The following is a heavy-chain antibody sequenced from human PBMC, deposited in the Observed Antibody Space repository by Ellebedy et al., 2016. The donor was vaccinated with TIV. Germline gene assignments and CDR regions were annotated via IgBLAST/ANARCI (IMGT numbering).Heavy chain of an antibody. Sequence: AASVKVSCKASGGTFNNYATSWVRQAPGQGLEWMGGFIPIFRTPSYAQHFRGRVTITADESTSTVYMELSSLRSEDTAVYFCARAESGGYAWDYWGQGTQVTVSS. CDR1: GGTFNNYA. CDR3: ARAESGGYAWDY. D-gene: IGHD5-12*01. CDR2: FIPIFRTP. J-gene: IGHJ4*02. V-gene: IGHV1-69*13.